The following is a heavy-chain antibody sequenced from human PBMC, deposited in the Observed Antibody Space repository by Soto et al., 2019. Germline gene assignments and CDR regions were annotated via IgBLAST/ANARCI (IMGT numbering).Heavy chain of an antibody. D-gene: IGHD6-19*01. V-gene: IGHV6-1*01. CDR2: TYYRSKWYN. Sequence: SQTLSLTCAISGYSVSSNSAAWNWIRQSPSRGLEWLGRTYYRSKWYNDYAVSVKSRITINPDTSKNQFSLQLNSVTPEDTAVYYCARDLSLSGIAVAGTLDYWGQGTLVTVSS. CDR3: ARDLSLSGIAVAGTLDY. CDR1: GYSVSSNSAA. J-gene: IGHJ4*02.